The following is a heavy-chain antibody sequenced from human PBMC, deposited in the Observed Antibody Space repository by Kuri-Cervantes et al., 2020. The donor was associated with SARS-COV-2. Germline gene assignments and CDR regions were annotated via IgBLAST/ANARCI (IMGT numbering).Heavy chain of an antibody. CDR1: GFTFSGHW. D-gene: IGHD1-1*01. Sequence: GGSLKISCAASGFTFSGHWIHWVRQAPGKGLVWVSRINPDGSYTNNADSVKGRFTLSRDNAKNMLLLQMNSLRAEDTAVYYCVRDGDHWNFDYWGQGTLVTVSS. CDR3: VRDGDHWNFDY. CDR2: INPDGSYT. J-gene: IGHJ4*02. V-gene: IGHV3-74*01.